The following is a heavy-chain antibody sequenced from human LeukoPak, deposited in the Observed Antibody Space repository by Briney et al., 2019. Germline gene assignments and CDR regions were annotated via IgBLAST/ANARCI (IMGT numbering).Heavy chain of an antibody. J-gene: IGHJ4*02. V-gene: IGHV4-38-2*02. Sequence: PSETLSLTYTVSGYSISSGYDWGWIRQAPGKRLEWLGSISQSGSTYDNPSLKSRVTLSVDTSKNQVSLKLSSVTAADTAVYYCARSEINDYIKYWGQGILVTVSS. CDR3: ARSEINDYIKY. D-gene: IGHD3-16*01. CDR1: GYSISSGYD. CDR2: ISQSGST.